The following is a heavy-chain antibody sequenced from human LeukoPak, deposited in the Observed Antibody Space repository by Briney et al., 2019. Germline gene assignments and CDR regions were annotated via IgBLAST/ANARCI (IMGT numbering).Heavy chain of an antibody. V-gene: IGHV1-46*01. CDR3: ARDIVVVVAATFSYDAFDI. CDR1: GYTFTSYY. J-gene: IGHJ3*02. D-gene: IGHD2-15*01. CDR2: INPSGGST. Sequence: GASVKVSCKASGYTFTSYYMHWVRQAPGQGLEWMGIINPSGGSTSYAQKFQGRVTMTRDTSTSTVYMELSSLRSEDTAVYYCARDIVVVVAATFSYDAFDIWGQGTMVTVSS.